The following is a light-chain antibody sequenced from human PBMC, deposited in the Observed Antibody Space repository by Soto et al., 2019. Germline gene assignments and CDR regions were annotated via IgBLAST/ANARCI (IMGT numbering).Light chain of an antibody. V-gene: IGKV4-1*01. J-gene: IGKJ4*01. CDR3: QQYYSTPLT. CDR1: RMLLYSSNNKNY. Sequence: DILMTQSPDSLAVPLGERATIDCPALRMLLYSSNNKNYLAWYQQKPGQPPTLLIYWSSTRESGVPDRFSGTGSGTDFTLTISSLQDEDVAVYYCQQYYSTPLTFGGGTRVDIK. CDR2: WSS.